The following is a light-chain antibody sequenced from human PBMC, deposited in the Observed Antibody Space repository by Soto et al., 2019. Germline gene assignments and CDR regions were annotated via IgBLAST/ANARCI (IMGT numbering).Light chain of an antibody. CDR2: DAT. V-gene: IGLV2-11*01. J-gene: IGLJ1*01. Sequence: QSALTQPPSVSGSPGQSVTISCTGTTSDIGGYKYVSWYQQLPGKAPKLMIFDATKRPSGVPDRFSGSNSGNTASLTISGLQAEDEAIYYCCSYARTTHVFGTGTKVTVL. CDR1: TSDIGGYKY. CDR3: CSYARTTHV.